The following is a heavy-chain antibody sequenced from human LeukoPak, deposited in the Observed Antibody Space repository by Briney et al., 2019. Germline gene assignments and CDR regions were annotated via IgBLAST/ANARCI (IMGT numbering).Heavy chain of an antibody. Sequence: GASVKVSCKASGYTFSSSDINWVRQATGQGLEWMGWMNPKTGNTGYAQKFQGRVTITADKSTSTAYMELRSLSSEDTAVYYCARKLLLRYYYMDVWGKGTTVTVSS. V-gene: IGHV1-8*01. J-gene: IGHJ6*03. CDR3: ARKLLLRYYYMDV. D-gene: IGHD2-15*01. CDR2: MNPKTGNT. CDR1: GYTFSSSD.